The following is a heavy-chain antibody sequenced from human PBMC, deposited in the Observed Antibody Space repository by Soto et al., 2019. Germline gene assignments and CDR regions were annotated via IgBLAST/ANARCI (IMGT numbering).Heavy chain of an antibody. Sequence: QVQLVQSGSEVKNPGASVKVSCKASGYTFTSYGIHWLRQAPGQRLEWMGWINAGNGDTRYAQKFQGRVTITRDTSATIVYMEVSRLRSGDTAVYYCARGPGKSYLYNYFDPWGQGTLVTVSS. CDR1: GYTFTSYG. CDR2: INAGNGDT. V-gene: IGHV1-3*01. J-gene: IGHJ5*02. CDR3: ARGPGKSYLYNYFDP.